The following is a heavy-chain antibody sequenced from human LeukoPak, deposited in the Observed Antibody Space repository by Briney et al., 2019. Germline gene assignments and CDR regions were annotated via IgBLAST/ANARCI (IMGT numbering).Heavy chain of an antibody. J-gene: IGHJ4*02. CDR1: GYTFTSYG. V-gene: IGHV1-18*01. Sequence: ASVKVSCKASGYTFTSYGISWVRQAPGQGLEWMGWISAYNGNTNYAQKLQGRVTMTTDTSTSTAYMELRSLRSDDTAVYYCARDLVRDYYDSSGYSAFDYWAREPWSPSPQ. CDR2: ISAYNGNT. D-gene: IGHD3-22*01. CDR3: ARDLVRDYYDSSGYSAFDY.